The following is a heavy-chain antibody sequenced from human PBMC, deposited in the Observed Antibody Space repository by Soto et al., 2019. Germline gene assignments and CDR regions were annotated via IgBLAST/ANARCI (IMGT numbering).Heavy chain of an antibody. CDR2: IWYDGSNK. V-gene: IGHV3-33*01. Sequence: QVQLVESGGGVVQPGRSLRLSCAASGFTFSSYGMHWVRQAPGKGLEWVAVIWYDGSNKYYADSVKGRFTISRDNSKNTLYLQMNSLRAEDTAVYYCARDADTGRMDVWGQGTTVTVSS. J-gene: IGHJ6*02. D-gene: IGHD5-18*01. CDR1: GFTFSSYG. CDR3: ARDADTGRMDV.